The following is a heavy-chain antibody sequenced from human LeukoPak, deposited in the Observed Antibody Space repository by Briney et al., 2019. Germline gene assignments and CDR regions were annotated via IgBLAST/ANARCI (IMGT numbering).Heavy chain of an antibody. Sequence: SETLSLTCAVYGGSFSGYYWSWIRQPPGKGLEWIGEINHSGSTNYNPSLKSRVTISVDTPKNQFSLKLSSVTAADTAVYYCARAFPTMVRGVIIPFRYWGQGTLVTVSS. J-gene: IGHJ4*02. D-gene: IGHD3-10*01. CDR3: ARAFPTMVRGVIIPFRY. V-gene: IGHV4-34*01. CDR1: GGSFSGYY. CDR2: INHSGST.